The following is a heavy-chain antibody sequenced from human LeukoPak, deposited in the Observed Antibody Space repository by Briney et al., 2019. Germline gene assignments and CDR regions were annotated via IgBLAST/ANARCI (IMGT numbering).Heavy chain of an antibody. CDR3: ARDHCDDAACYPFDR. V-gene: IGHV4-4*07. D-gene: IGHD2-21*01. CDR2: VYLGGST. Sequence: SETLSLTCTVSGASFNYYYWSWIRQPAGKGLEWIGCVYLGGSTNYNPSLKSRVMMSLDKANNQFSLRLSSVTAADTATYYCARDHCDDAACYPFDRWGQGTLVTVSS. CDR1: GASFNYYY. J-gene: IGHJ4*02.